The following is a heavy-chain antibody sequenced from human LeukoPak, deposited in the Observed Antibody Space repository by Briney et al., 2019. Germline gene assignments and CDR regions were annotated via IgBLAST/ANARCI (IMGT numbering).Heavy chain of an antibody. CDR1: GFTFDDYA. Sequence: SGGSLRLSCAASGFTFDDYAMHWVRQAPGKGLEWVSGISWNSGSIGYADSVKGRFTISRDNAKNSLYLQMNSLRAEDTALYYCAKDRVPWKQWLENWGQGTLVTVSS. CDR3: AKDRVPWKQWLEN. D-gene: IGHD6-19*01. J-gene: IGHJ4*02. V-gene: IGHV3-9*01. CDR2: ISWNSGSI.